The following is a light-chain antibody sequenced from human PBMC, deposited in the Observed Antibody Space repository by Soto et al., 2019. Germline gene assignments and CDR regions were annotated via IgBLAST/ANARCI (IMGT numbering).Light chain of an antibody. CDR1: QSISSW. CDR2: DAS. CDR3: QQYNNWPIT. J-gene: IGKJ5*01. Sequence: DIQMTQSPSTLSASVGDIVTINFRASQSISSWLAWYQQKLGRAPRLLIYDASSLESGVPSRFSGSGYGTEFTLTISSLQPDDFATYYCQQYNNWPITFGQGTRLEIK. V-gene: IGKV1-5*01.